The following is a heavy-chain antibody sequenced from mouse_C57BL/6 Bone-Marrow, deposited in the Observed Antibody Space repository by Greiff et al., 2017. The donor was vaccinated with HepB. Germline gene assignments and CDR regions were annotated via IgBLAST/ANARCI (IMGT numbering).Heavy chain of an antibody. CDR3: VRRNLGGGFAY. CDR2: IRSKSNNYAT. V-gene: IGHV10-1*01. CDR1: GFSFNTYA. Sequence: EVMLVESGGGLVQPKGSLKLSCAASGFSFNTYAMNWVRQAPGKGLEWVARIRSKSNNYATYYADSVKDRFTISRDDSESMLYLQMNNLKTEDTAMYYCVRRNLGGGFAYWGQGTLVTVSA. J-gene: IGHJ3*01. D-gene: IGHD4-1*01.